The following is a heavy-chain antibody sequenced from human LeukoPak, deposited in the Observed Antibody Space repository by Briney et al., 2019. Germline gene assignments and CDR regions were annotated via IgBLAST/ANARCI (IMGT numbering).Heavy chain of an antibody. V-gene: IGHV4-59*01. D-gene: IGHD5-24*01. J-gene: IGHJ3*02. CDR3: ARVVDGAFDI. CDR1: GGSISDYH. Sequence: SETLSLTCTVSGGSISDYHWTWIRQSPGKTLEWIGCTHKSGSTHYNPSLRSRVTISLDTSKSQLSLRLKSVTAADTAVYYCARVVDGAFDIWGQGTMVTVSS. CDR2: THKSGST.